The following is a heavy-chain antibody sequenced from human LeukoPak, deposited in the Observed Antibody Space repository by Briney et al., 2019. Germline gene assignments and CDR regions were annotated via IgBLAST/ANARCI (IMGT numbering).Heavy chain of an antibody. J-gene: IGHJ6*03. CDR1: GFTVSSNY. D-gene: IGHD6-19*01. CDR2: VYSGGST. V-gene: IGHV3-53*01. CDR3: ARVCSSGWAYYYMDV. Sequence: GGSLRLSCAASGFTVSSNYMSWVRQAPGKGLEWVSVVYSGGSTYYADSVKGRFTISRDNSKNTLYLQMNSLRAEDTAVYYCARVCSSGWAYYYMDVWGKGTTVTISS.